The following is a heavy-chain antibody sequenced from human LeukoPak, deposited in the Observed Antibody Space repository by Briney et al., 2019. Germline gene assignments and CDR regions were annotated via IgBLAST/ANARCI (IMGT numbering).Heavy chain of an antibody. V-gene: IGHV3-30-3*01. Sequence: GGSLRLSCAASGFTFSSYAMHWVRQAPGEGLEWVAVISYDGSNKYYADSVKGRFTISRDNSKNTLYLQMNSLRAEDTAVYYCARGSGYDFEDYFDYWGQGTLVTVSS. CDR2: ISYDGSNK. CDR1: GFTFSSYA. J-gene: IGHJ4*02. CDR3: ARGSGYDFEDYFDY. D-gene: IGHD5-12*01.